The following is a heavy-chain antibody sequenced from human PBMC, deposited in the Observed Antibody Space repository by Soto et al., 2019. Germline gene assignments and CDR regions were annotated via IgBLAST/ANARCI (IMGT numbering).Heavy chain of an antibody. V-gene: IGHV4-39*01. CDR1: GGSISSSSYY. D-gene: IGHD6-6*01. Sequence: QLQLQESGPGLVKPSETLSLTCTVSGGSISSSSYYWGWIRQPPGKGLEWIGSIYYSGSTYYNPSLKSRVTISVDTSKNQFSLKLSSVTAADTAVYYCARLSIKAAFDYWGQGTLVTVSS. J-gene: IGHJ4*02. CDR3: ARLSIKAAFDY. CDR2: IYYSGST.